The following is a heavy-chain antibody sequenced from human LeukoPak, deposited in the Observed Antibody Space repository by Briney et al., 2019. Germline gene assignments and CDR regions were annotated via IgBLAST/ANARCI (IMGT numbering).Heavy chain of an antibody. J-gene: IGHJ3*02. V-gene: IGHV1-2*02. CDR3: ARDVARAFDI. CDR2: LNGNNGDT. D-gene: IGHD2-21*01. Sequence: GASVKVSCKASGYTFTAYYMHWVRQAPGQGLEWMGWLNGNNGDTRFAQKFQGGVTVTMDTSISTAYMDVSRLTSDDTAVYYCARDVARAFDIWGQGTMVTVSS. CDR1: GYTFTAYY.